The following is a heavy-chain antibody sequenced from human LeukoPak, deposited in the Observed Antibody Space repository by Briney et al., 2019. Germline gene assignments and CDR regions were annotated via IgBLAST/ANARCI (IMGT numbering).Heavy chain of an antibody. V-gene: IGHV3-72*01. D-gene: IGHD3-22*01. CDR3: TRIFYYGTRGYYPDF. CDR2: SKNKDYAYST. CDR1: GFTFSDHH. J-gene: IGHJ4*02. Sequence: PGGSLRLSCAASGFTFSDHHMDWVRQAPGKGLEWIGRSKNKDYAYSTVYAASGKGRFTISRDDTKNSLYLQRNSLTTEDTAVYYCTRIFYYGTRGYYPDFWGQGTLVTVSS.